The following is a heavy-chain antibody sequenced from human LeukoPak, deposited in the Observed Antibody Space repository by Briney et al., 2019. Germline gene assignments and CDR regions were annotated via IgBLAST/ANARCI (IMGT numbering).Heavy chain of an antibody. CDR2: ISEDGSST. D-gene: IGHD4-11*01. Sequence: GGSLRLSCAASGFTFDDYAMHWVRQAPGKGLEWVSLISEDGSSTYYADSVKGRFTISRDNSKNSLYLQMSSLRTEDTALYYCTKDGHSCHFDYWGQGTLITVSS. CDR3: TKDGHSCHFDY. J-gene: IGHJ4*02. CDR1: GFTFDDYA. V-gene: IGHV3-43*02.